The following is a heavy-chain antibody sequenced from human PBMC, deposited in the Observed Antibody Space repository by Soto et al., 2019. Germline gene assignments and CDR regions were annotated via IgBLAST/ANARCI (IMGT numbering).Heavy chain of an antibody. V-gene: IGHV4-59*01. J-gene: IGHJ4*02. CDR3: ARGKVGSSSTFDY. Sequence: SETLSLTCTVSGGSISSYYWRWIRQPPGKGLEWIGYIYYSGSTNYNPSLKSRVTISVDTSNDQFSLRLSSVTAADTAVYYCARGKVGSSSTFDYWGQGTLVTVSS. CDR1: GGSISSYY. D-gene: IGHD6-6*01. CDR2: IYYSGST.